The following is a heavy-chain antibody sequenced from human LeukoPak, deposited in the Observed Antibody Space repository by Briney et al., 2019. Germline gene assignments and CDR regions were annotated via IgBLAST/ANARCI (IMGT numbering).Heavy chain of an antibody. J-gene: IGHJ4*02. Sequence: SVKVSCKASGGTFSSYAISWVRQAPGQGLEWMGGIIPIFGTANYAQKFQGRVTITADESTSTAYMELSSLRSEDTAVYYCARDRGSCSGGSCSYYFDYWGQGTLVTVSS. CDR3: ARDRGSCSGGSCSYYFDY. D-gene: IGHD2-15*01. V-gene: IGHV1-69*13. CDR1: GGTFSSYA. CDR2: IIPIFGTA.